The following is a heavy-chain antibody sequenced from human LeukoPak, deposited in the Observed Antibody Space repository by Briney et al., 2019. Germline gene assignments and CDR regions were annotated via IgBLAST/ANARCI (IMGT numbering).Heavy chain of an antibody. CDR3: ARAHNYGGNPDDAFDI. CDR1: GGSISSGDYY. V-gene: IGHV4-30-4*01. Sequence: SETLSLTCTVSGGSISSGDYYWRWIRQPPGKGLEWIGYIYYSGSTYYNPSLKSRVTISVDTSKNQFSLKLSSVTAADTAVYYCARAHNYGGNPDDAFDIWGQGTMVTVSS. CDR2: IYYSGST. D-gene: IGHD4-23*01. J-gene: IGHJ3*02.